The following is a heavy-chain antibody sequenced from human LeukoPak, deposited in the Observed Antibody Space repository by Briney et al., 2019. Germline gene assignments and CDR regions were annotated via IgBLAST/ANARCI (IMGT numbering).Heavy chain of an antibody. Sequence: SETLSLTCTVSGGSISTYYWSWIRQPPGKGLEWIGYIYCSGGTNYNPSLKSRVTISVDTSKNQFPLKLSSVTAADTAVYYCARGGYGSSRYWFYWGQGTLVTVSS. CDR1: GGSISTYY. V-gene: IGHV4-59*01. J-gene: IGHJ4*02. D-gene: IGHD6-13*01. CDR3: ARGGYGSSRYWFY. CDR2: IYCSGGT.